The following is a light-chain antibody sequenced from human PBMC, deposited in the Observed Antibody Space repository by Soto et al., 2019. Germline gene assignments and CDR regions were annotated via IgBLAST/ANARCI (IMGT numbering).Light chain of an antibody. CDR2: GAF. CDR3: QQYNDWPLT. J-gene: IGKJ1*01. V-gene: IGKV3-15*01. Sequence: EIVMTQSPATLSVCPGERATLSCRASQSVSSDLAWYQQKPGQAPRLLIYGAFTRATGIPTRFSGTGSGTEFTLTISSLQSEDFALYYCQQYNDWPLTFGQGTKVDIK. CDR1: QSVSSD.